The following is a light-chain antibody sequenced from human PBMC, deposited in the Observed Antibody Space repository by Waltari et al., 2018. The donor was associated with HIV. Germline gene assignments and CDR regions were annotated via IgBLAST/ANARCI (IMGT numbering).Light chain of an antibody. J-gene: IGLJ1*01. CDR1: NSDVGSYNL. CDR3: CSYAGSNTFV. V-gene: IGLV2-23*03. CDR2: EGS. Sequence: QSALTQPASVSGSPGQSITISCTGTNSDVGSYNLVSWYQQHPGKAPKLMIYEGSKRPSGVSNRFCGSKSGNTASLTISGLQAEDEADYYCCSYAGSNTFVFGTGTKVTVL.